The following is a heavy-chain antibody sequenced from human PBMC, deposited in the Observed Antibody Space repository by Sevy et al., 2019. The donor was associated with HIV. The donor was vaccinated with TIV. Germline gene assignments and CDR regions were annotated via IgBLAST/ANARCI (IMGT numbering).Heavy chain of an antibody. V-gene: IGHV4-61*01. CDR1: GGSVSSASYY. CDR3: ASDISITQSFDSSGYYQNEAFDI. D-gene: IGHD3-22*01. Sequence: SETLSLTCTVSGGSVSSASYYWSWIRQSPGKGLEWIGYIYYTGSTNYNPSLKSRVTISLDMSKNQFSLKLSTVTAAETAVYYCASDISITQSFDSSGYYQNEAFDIWGQGTMVTVSS. J-gene: IGHJ3*02. CDR2: IYYTGST.